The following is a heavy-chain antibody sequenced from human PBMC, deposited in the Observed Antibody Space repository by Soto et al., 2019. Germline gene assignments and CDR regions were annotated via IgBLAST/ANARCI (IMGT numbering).Heavy chain of an antibody. CDR2: IHHGGST. V-gene: IGHV4-34*01. CDR1: GGPFGGFY. J-gene: IGHJ4*02. D-gene: IGHD3-10*01. CDR3: ARGYRISMVILTTNYFDS. Sequence: PETRSLSCAVNGGPFGGFYWTWIRQSPGKGLEWIGEIHHGGSTNYNPSLKSRVTMSLDTSKNQFSLKLTPVTAADTAVYYCARGYRISMVILTTNYFDSWGQGTPVTVSS.